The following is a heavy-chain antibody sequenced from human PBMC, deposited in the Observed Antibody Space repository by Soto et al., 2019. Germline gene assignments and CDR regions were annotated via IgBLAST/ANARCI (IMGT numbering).Heavy chain of an antibody. CDR3: ARRGPGTYFDY. CDR2: ISGSGTST. Sequence: GGSLRLSCAASGFIFSRYTMNWVRQAPGKGLEWVSAISGSGTSTFYADSVKGRFTISRDNSKNTLYLQMNSLGAEDTAVYYCARRGPGTYFDYWGQGTLVTVSS. D-gene: IGHD6-13*01. CDR1: GFIFSRYT. J-gene: IGHJ4*02. V-gene: IGHV3-23*01.